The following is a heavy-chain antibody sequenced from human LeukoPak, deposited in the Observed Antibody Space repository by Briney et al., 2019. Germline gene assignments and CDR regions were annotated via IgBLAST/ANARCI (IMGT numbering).Heavy chain of an antibody. D-gene: IGHD3-10*01. Sequence: SETLSLTCTVSGGSISSGSYYWSWIRQPAGKGLEWIGYIYYSGSTNYNPSLKSRVTISVDTSKNQFSLKLSSVTAADTAVYYCARDSMVRGVMSGYYYYMDVWGKGTTVTVSS. CDR2: IYYSGST. CDR1: GGSISSGSYY. CDR3: ARDSMVRGVMSGYYYYMDV. J-gene: IGHJ6*03. V-gene: IGHV4-61*10.